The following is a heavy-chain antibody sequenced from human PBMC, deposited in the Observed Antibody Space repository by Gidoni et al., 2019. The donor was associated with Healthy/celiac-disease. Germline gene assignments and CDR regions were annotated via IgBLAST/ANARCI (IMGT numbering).Heavy chain of an antibody. V-gene: IGHV3-23*01. Sequence: EVQLLESGGGLVQPGGSLRLSCAASGFTFSRYAMSWVRQAPGKGLEWVSAISGSGGSTYYADSVKGRFTISRDNSKNTLYLQMNSLRAEDTAVYYCAKDNRGSRKWLVLGGLFDYWGQGTLVTVSS. D-gene: IGHD6-19*01. CDR1: GFTFSRYA. J-gene: IGHJ4*02. CDR2: ISGSGGST. CDR3: AKDNRGSRKWLVLGGLFDY.